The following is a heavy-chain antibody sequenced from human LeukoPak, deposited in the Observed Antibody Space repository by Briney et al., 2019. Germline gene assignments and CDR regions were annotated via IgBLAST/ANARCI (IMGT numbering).Heavy chain of an antibody. Sequence: GGSLRLSCAASGLTFSSHWMHWVRQAPGKGLVWVSRITNDGSSTTYADSVKGRFTISRDISKNTLYLQMNSLRAEDTAVYYCARDRSGWYDSWGQGTLVTVS. D-gene: IGHD3-3*01. CDR3: ARDRSGWYDS. CDR2: ITNDGSST. J-gene: IGHJ5*01. V-gene: IGHV3-74*01. CDR1: GLTFSSHW.